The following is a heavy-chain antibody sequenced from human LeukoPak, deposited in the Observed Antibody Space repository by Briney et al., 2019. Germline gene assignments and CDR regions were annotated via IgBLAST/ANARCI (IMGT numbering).Heavy chain of an antibody. D-gene: IGHD2-15*01. CDR2: IYYSGNT. J-gene: IGHJ4*02. CDR3: ASLRSYYFDY. CDR1: GGSISSSSYY. V-gene: IGHV4-39*01. Sequence: PSETLSLTCTVSGGSISSSSYYWGWIRQPPGKGLEWIGSIYYSGNTYYNPSLKSRVTIPVDTSKNQFSLKLSSVTAADTAVYYCASLRSYYFDYWGQGTLVTVSS.